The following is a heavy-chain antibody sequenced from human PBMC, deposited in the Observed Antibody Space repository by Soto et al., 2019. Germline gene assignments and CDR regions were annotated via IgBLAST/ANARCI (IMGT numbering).Heavy chain of an antibody. Sequence: GLLRLSRAASGFTFSSYSMSFVRQAPVKGLEWVSAISGSGGSTFYADSVKGRFTIVRDNTKNTLYLQINSLRAEGTAVYFCAKGGYSSTLYYYFFYRFVWGKGTTVTVS. CDR1: GFTFSSYS. V-gene: IGHV3-23*01. CDR3: AKGGYSSTLYYYFFYRFV. CDR2: ISGSGGST. J-gene: IGHJ6*03. D-gene: IGHD6-13*01.